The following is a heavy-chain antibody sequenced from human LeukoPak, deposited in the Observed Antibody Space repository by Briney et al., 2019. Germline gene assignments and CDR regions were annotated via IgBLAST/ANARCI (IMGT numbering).Heavy chain of an antibody. CDR3: ARVVDHDYGDYYLDY. CDR2: VSGIGDST. J-gene: IGHJ4*02. D-gene: IGHD4-17*01. CDR1: GFTFSHYA. Sequence: GGSLRLSCAASGFTFSHYAMTWVRQAPGKGLEWVSTVSGIGDSTYYADSVKGRLTISRDNSKNTLYLQMNSLRAEDTAVHYCARVVDHDYGDYYLDYWGQGTLVTVSS. V-gene: IGHV3-23*01.